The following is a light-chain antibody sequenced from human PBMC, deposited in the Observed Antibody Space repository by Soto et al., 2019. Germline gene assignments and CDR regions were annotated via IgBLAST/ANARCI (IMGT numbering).Light chain of an antibody. CDR2: GAS. V-gene: IGKV3-15*01. CDR1: QSVRSN. CDR3: QQFNKWPQT. Sequence: EVVMTQSPATLSVSPGERVTLSCRASQSVRSNLAWYQQKPGQSPRLLIYGASTRATGIPARFSGSGSGTEFTLTISSLQSEDFAIYYCQQFNKWPQTFGQGTRVEIK. J-gene: IGKJ1*01.